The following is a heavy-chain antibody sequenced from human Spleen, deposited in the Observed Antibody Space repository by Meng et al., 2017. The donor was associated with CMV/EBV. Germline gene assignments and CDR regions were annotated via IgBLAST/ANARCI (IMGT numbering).Heavy chain of an antibody. J-gene: IGHJ3*02. CDR2: ISWNSGSI. CDR3: ARRKYDSGDYYHHAFDI. Sequence: LSLTCAASGFTFDDYAMHWVRQAPGKGLEWVSGISWNSGSIGYADSVKGRFTISRDNAKNSLYLQMNSLRAEDTAVYCCARRKYDSGDYYHHAFDIWGQGTLVTVSS. V-gene: IGHV3-9*01. CDR1: GFTFDDYA. D-gene: IGHD3-22*01.